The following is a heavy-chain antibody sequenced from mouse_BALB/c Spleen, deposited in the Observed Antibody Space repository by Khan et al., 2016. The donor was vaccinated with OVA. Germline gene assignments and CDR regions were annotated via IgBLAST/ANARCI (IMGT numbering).Heavy chain of an antibody. CDR2: IWAGGST. J-gene: IGHJ3*01. Sequence: QMQLEESGPGLVAPSQSLSITCTVSGFSLTNYGVHWLRQPPGKGLEWLGVIWAGGSTNYNSALMSRLSISKDNSKGQVFLKMNSLQTDDTAMYYCATLYGNEHYWGQGTLVTVSA. CDR3: ATLYGNEHY. V-gene: IGHV2-9*02. CDR1: GFSLTNYG. D-gene: IGHD2-1*01.